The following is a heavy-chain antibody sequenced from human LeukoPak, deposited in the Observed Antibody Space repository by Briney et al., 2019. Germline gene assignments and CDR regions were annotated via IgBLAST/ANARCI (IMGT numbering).Heavy chain of an antibody. Sequence: ASVKVSCKASGGTFSSYAISWVRQAPGQGLEWMGGIIPIFGTAYYAQKFQGRVTITTDESTSTAYMELSSLRSEDTAVYYCARGPTLRLLWFGELEKWGQGTLVTVSS. V-gene: IGHV1-69*05. CDR3: ARGPTLRLLWFGELEK. CDR2: IIPIFGTA. CDR1: GGTFSSYA. D-gene: IGHD3-10*01. J-gene: IGHJ4*02.